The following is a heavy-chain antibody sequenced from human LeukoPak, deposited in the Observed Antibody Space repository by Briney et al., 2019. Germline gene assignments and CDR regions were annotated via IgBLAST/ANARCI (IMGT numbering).Heavy chain of an antibody. CDR1: GFTFSSYW. D-gene: IGHD6-13*01. CDR2: IKQDGSEK. J-gene: IGHJ4*02. V-gene: IGHV3-7*04. CDR3: ARGTIAAAGYYYFVY. Sequence: GGSLRLSCAASGFTFSSYWMSWVRQAPGKGLEWVANIKQDGSEKYYVDSVKGRFTISRDNAKNSLYLQMNILRAEDTAVYYCARGTIAAAGYYYFVYWGQGTQVTVSS.